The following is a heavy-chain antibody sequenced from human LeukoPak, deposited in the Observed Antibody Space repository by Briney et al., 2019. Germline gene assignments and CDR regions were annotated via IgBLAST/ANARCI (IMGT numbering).Heavy chain of an antibody. CDR1: GFTFSSYS. D-gene: IGHD3-3*02. CDR2: ISSNSNI. Sequence: GGSLRLSCAASGFTFSSYSMNWVRQAPGKGLEWVSSISSNSNIYYADSVKGRFTISRDNSKNTLYLQMNSLRAEDTAVYYCAKIRAPAYDFWGQGTMVTVSS. CDR3: AKIRAPAYDF. J-gene: IGHJ3*01. V-gene: IGHV3-21*04.